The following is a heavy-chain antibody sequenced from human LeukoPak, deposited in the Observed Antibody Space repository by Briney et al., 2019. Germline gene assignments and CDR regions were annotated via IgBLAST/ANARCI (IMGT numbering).Heavy chain of an antibody. D-gene: IGHD6-6*01. V-gene: IGHV3-30*18. CDR3: AKDLRISSSSFRTYFYYYYGMDV. CDR2: ISYDGSNK. J-gene: IGHJ6*02. CDR1: GYTFSSYA. Sequence: PGGFLRLSCAASGYTFSSYAMSWVRQAPGKGLEWVAVISYDGSNKYYADSVKGRFPISRDNSKNTLYLQMNSLRAEDTAVYYYAKDLRISSSSFRTYFYYYYGMDVWGQGTTVTVSS.